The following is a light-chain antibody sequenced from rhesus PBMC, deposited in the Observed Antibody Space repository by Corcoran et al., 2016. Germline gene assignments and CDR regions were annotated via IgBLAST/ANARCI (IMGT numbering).Light chain of an antibody. CDR1: QGITND. CDR2: EAS. V-gene: IGKV1-25*01. CDR3: QHYYSTPYS. Sequence: DIQMTQSPSSLSASVGDRVTITCRASQGITNDLAWYQQKPGENPKLLIYEASSLQSGISSRFSGSGSWTDFTLTISSLQPEDFATYYCQHYYSTPYSFGQGTKVEIK. J-gene: IGKJ2*01.